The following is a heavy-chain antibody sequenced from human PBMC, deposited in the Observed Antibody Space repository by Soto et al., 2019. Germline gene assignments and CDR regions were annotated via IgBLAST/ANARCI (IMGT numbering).Heavy chain of an antibody. V-gene: IGHV4-38-2*01. J-gene: IGHJ3*02. CDR2: IYHTANT. CDR1: GYSISTGYY. D-gene: IGHD3-16*01. Sequence: PSETLSLTCAVSGYSISTGYYWGWIRQPPGKGLEGIGMIYHTANTYYNVSLKSRVTISVDTSKNQFSLRLTSVTAADTAVYYCARVMPSRAFDIWGQGTMVTVSS. CDR3: ARVMPSRAFDI.